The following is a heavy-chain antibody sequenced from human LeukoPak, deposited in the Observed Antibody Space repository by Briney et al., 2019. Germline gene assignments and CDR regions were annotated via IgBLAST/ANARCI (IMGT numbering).Heavy chain of an antibody. CDR2: INHSGSS. J-gene: IGHJ4*02. CDR1: GGSFSGYY. Sequence: SETLSLTCAVYGGSFSGYYWSWIRQPPGKGLEWIGEINHSGSSNYNPSLKSRVTISVDTSKNQFSLKLSSVTAADTAVYYCARGGKYYYDSSGYYLDYWGQGTRVTVSS. V-gene: IGHV4-34*09. D-gene: IGHD3-22*01. CDR3: ARGGKYYYDSSGYYLDY.